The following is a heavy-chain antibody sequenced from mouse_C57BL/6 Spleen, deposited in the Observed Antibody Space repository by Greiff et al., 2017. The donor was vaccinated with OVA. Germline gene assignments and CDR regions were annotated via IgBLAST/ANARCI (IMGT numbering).Heavy chain of an antibody. Sequence: QVQLQQPGTELVKPGASVKLSCKASGYTFTSYWMHWVKQRPGQGLEWIGNINPSNGGTNYNEKFKSKATLTVDKSSSTAYMQLSSLTSEDSAVYYCARGAIYDGYYYAMGYWGQGTSVTVSS. CDR1: GYTFTSYW. CDR2: INPSNGGT. J-gene: IGHJ4*01. CDR3: ARGAIYDGYYYAMGY. V-gene: IGHV1-53*01. D-gene: IGHD2-3*01.